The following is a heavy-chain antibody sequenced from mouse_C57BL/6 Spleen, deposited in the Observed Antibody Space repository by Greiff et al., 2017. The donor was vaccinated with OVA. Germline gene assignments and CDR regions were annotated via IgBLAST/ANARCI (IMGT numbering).Heavy chain of an antibody. J-gene: IGHJ4*01. CDR2: IRNKANGYTT. Sequence: EVKLMESGGGLVQPGGSLSLSCAASGFTFTDYYMSWVRQPPGTALEWLGFIRNKANGYTTEYSASVKGRFTISRDNSQSILYLQMNALRAEDSATYYCARYNGGYAMDYWGQGTSVTVSS. CDR1: GFTFTDYY. CDR3: ARYNGGYAMDY. V-gene: IGHV7-3*01.